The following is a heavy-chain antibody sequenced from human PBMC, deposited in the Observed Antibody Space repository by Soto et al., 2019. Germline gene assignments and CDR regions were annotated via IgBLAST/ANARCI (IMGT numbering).Heavy chain of an antibody. Sequence: SETLSLTCTVSGGSISGYYWSWIRQSPGKGLEWIGNVYSSGTTTYDPSLKSRITLSLDTSKNQFSLKLNSVTAADTAVYFCARVRSGFGTLGSFDYWGQGTLVTVSS. V-gene: IGHV4-59*01. D-gene: IGHD3-10*01. CDR1: GGSISGYY. CDR3: ARVRSGFGTLGSFDY. J-gene: IGHJ4*02. CDR2: VYSSGTT.